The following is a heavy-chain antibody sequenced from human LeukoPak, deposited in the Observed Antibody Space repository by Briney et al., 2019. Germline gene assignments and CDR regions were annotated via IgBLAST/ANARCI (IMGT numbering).Heavy chain of an antibody. D-gene: IGHD5-18*01. CDR2: IYYSGST. Sequence: SETLSLTCTVSGGSISSGDYYWSWIRQPPGKGLEWIGYIYYSGSTYYNPSLKSRVTISVDTSKNQFSLKLSSVTAADTAVYYCASFNYVDTAMGDYWGQGTLVTVSS. V-gene: IGHV4-30-4*08. CDR1: GGSISSGDYY. J-gene: IGHJ4*02. CDR3: ASFNYVDTAMGDY.